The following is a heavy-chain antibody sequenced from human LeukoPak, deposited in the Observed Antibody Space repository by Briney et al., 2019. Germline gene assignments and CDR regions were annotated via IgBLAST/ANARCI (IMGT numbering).Heavy chain of an antibody. J-gene: IGHJ4*02. CDR3: ARSSRYFDWLSLFDY. CDR1: GFTFSSYS. CDR2: ISSSSSYI. Sequence: GGSLRLSCAASGFTFSSYSMNWVRQAPGKGLEWVSSISSSSSYIYYADSVKGRFTISRDNAKNTLYLQMNSLRAEDTAVYYCARSSRYFDWLSLFDYWGQGTLVTVSS. D-gene: IGHD3-9*01. V-gene: IGHV3-21*01.